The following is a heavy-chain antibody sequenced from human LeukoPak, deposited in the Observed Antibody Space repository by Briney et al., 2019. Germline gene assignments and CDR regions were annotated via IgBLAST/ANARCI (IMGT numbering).Heavy chain of an antibody. CDR1: GFTFSSYG. V-gene: IGHV3-30*02. CDR3: ARAPVTSCRGAFCYPFDL. CDR2: IRYDGSNK. Sequence: QSGGSLRLSCAASGFTFSSYGMHWVRQAPGKGLEWVAFIRYDGSNKYYADSVKGRFTISRDNSKNTLYLQMNRLRVEDAALYYCARAPVTSCRGAFCYPFDLWGQGVLVTVSS. D-gene: IGHD2-21*01. J-gene: IGHJ4*02.